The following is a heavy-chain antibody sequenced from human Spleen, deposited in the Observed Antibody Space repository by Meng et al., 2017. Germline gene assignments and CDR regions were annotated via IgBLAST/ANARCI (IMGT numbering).Heavy chain of an antibody. CDR3: TGHIDY. CDR1: GGTFRNFW. J-gene: IGHJ4*02. Sequence: VQLVQSGAEVKKPGSSVKVSCKASGGTFRNFWMTWVRQAPGKGLEWVGRIKSKVDGGTTDFAAPVKGRFTISRDDAKNTLYLQMNSLKTEDTAVYYCTGHIDYWGQGTLVTVSS. CDR2: IKSKVDGGTT. V-gene: IGHV3-15*01.